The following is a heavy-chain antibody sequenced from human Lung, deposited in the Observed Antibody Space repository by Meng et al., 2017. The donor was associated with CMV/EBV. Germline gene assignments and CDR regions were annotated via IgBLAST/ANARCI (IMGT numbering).Heavy chain of an antibody. CDR3: ARGKQDAWELLAY. Sequence: QGQGQGSGPGLVKPSGTLSLTCGVSGVSISSNIRWTWVRQPPGKGLEWIGDIDDSGSTNYNPSLNSRISISLDKSKNHFSLKVNSVTAADTAVYYCARGKQDAWELLAYWGQGALVTVSS. CDR1: GVSISSNIR. D-gene: IGHD1-26*01. J-gene: IGHJ4*02. CDR2: IDDSGST. V-gene: IGHV4-4*02.